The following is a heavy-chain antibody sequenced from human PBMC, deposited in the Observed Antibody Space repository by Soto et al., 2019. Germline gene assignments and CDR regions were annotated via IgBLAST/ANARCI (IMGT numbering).Heavy chain of an antibody. J-gene: IGHJ5*02. D-gene: IGHD2-2*01. V-gene: IGHV1-3*01. CDR3: ARDLSIGVVPAATNWFDP. CDR1: GYTFTSYA. CDR2: INAGNGNT. Sequence: GASVKVSCKASGYTFTSYAMHWARQAPGQRLEWMGWINAGNGNTKYSQKFQGRVTITRDTSASTAYMELSSLRSEDTAVYYCARDLSIGVVPAATNWFDPWGQGTLVTVSS.